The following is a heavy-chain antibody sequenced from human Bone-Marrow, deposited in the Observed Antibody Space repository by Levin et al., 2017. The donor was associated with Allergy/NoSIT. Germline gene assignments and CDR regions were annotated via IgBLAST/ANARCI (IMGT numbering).Heavy chain of an antibody. V-gene: IGHV3-7*01. CDR2: IKENGSGE. CDR3: ARGERAKDH. J-gene: IGHJ4*02. D-gene: IGHD1-26*01. CDR1: GFNFSTSW. Sequence: PGGSLRLSCAASGFNFSTSWMSWVRQAPGKGLEWVANIKENGSGEYYVDSVKGRFTISRDNAENSLYLHMSGLRAEDTAVYYCARGERAKDHWGQGTLVTVSS.